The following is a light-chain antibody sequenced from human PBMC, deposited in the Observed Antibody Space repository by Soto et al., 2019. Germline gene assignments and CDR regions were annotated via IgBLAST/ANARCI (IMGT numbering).Light chain of an antibody. J-gene: IGKJ5*01. CDR2: DAS. CDR1: QSVSTN. CDR3: QQRSNWPPIT. V-gene: IGKV3-11*01. Sequence: EIVLTQSPGSLSLSPGEGATLSCRASQSVSTNVAWYQQKPGQAPRLLIYDASNRATGIPTRFSGSGSGTDFTLTISSLEPEDFAVYYCQQRSNWPPITFGQGTRLEIK.